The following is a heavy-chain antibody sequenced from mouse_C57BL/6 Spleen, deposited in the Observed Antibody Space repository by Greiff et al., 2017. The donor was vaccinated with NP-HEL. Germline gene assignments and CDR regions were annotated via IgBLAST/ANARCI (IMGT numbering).Heavy chain of an antibody. V-gene: IGHV1-26*01. CDR3: AREGLYDGYRFDY. J-gene: IGHJ2*01. D-gene: IGHD2-3*01. Sequence: EVQLQQSGPELVKPGASVKISCKASGYTFTDYYMNWVKQSHGKSLEWIGDINPNNGGTSYNQKFKGKATLTVDKSSSTAYMELRSLTSEDSAVYYCAREGLYDGYRFDYWGQGTTLTVSS. CDR1: GYTFTDYY. CDR2: INPNNGGT.